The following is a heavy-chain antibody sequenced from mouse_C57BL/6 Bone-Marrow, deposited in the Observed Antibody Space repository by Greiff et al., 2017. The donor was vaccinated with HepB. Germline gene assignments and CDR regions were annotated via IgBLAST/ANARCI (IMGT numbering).Heavy chain of an antibody. D-gene: IGHD4-1*01. CDR1: GYTFTSYW. CDR2: INPSSGYT. CDR3: ARQLNWDGFDY. Sequence: QVQLQQPGAELVKPGASVKLSCKASGYTFTSYWMHWVKQRPGQGLEWIGYINPSSGYTKYNQKFKDKATLTADKSSSTAYMQLSSLTYEDSAVYYCARQLNWDGFDYWGQGTTLTVSS. J-gene: IGHJ2*01. V-gene: IGHV1-7*01.